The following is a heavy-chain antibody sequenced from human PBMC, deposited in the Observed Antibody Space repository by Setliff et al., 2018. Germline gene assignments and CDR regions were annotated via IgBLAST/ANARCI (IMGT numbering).Heavy chain of an antibody. CDR2: INHSGST. J-gene: IGHJ6*02. CDR1: GGSFSGYY. D-gene: IGHD2-15*01. CDR3: ARKKTVYWYYGMDV. V-gene: IGHV4-34*01. Sequence: SETLSLTCAVYGGSFSGYYWSWIRQPPGKGLEWIGEINHSGSTNYNPSLKSRVTISVDTSKNQFSPKLSSVTAADTAVYYCARKKTVYWYYGMDVWGQGTTVTVSS.